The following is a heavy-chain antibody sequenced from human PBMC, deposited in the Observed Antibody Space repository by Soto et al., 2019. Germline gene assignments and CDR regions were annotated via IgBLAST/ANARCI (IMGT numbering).Heavy chain of an antibody. CDR3: ARPDDYCYYGMDL. J-gene: IGHJ6*02. Sequence: ASVKVSCKASGYTFTSFGITWVRQAPGQGLEWMGWISAYNGNTNYAQKFQGRVTMTTDTSTTTTYMELRSLRSDDTAVYYCARPDDYCYYGMDLWGQGTTVTVSS. CDR1: GYTFTSFG. V-gene: IGHV1-18*01. CDR2: ISAYNGNT.